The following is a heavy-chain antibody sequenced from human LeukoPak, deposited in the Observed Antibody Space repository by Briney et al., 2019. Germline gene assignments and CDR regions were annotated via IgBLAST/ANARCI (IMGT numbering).Heavy chain of an antibody. CDR1: GYTLTELS. V-gene: IGHV1-24*01. Sequence: ASVKVSCKVSGYTLTELSMHWVRQAPGKGLEWMGGFDPEDGETIYAQKFQGRVTMTEDTSTDTAYMELSSLRSEDTAVYYCATDSPAAIGSVYYGMDVWGQGTTVTVSS. D-gene: IGHD2-2*01. CDR3: ATDSPAAIGSVYYGMDV. J-gene: IGHJ6*02. CDR2: FDPEDGET.